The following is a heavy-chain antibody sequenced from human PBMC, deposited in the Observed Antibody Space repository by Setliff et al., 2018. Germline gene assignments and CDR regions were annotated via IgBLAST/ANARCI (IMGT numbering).Heavy chain of an antibody. J-gene: IGHJ6*02. CDR2: IKQDGSEK. Sequence: LRLSCAASGFTFSRYWMSWVRQAPGKGLEWVANIKQDGSEKYYVDSVKGRFTISRDNAKKSVYLQMNSLRAEDTAVYYCARDHAYGSRFYYYYYGMDVWGQGTTVTV. CDR3: ARDHAYGSRFYYYYYGMDV. CDR1: GFTFSRYW. D-gene: IGHD3-10*01. V-gene: IGHV3-7*01.